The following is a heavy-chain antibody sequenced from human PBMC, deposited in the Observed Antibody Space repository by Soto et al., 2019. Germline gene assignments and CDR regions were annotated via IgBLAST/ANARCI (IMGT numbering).Heavy chain of an antibody. V-gene: IGHV4-31*02. CDR3: ARAGILTTKHIHDL. CDR2: IYDSGSA. Sequence: QMQLQESGPGLVKSSQTLSLTCTVSGGSIGGGGFYWSWVRLRPGEGLEWIGNIYDSGSAYYNPSLEIRISMSIYMYKTQFSLTLTSMSVADTALYVCARAGILTTKHIHDLWGPGTMVAASS. CDR1: GGSIGGGGFY. D-gene: IGHD1-1*01. J-gene: IGHJ3*01.